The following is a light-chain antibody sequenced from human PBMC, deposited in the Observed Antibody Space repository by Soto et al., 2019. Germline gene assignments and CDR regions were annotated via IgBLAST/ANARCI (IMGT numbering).Light chain of an antibody. CDR3: SSYTSSGV. Sequence: QSVLTQPASVSGSPGQSITISCTGTSSDVGGYNYVSWYQQHPGKAPKLMIYEVSNRPSGVSNRFSGSKSGNTASLTISGLQAEDEADYYCSSYTSSGVFGGGTQLTVL. CDR2: EVS. CDR1: SSDVGGYNY. V-gene: IGLV2-14*01. J-gene: IGLJ2*01.